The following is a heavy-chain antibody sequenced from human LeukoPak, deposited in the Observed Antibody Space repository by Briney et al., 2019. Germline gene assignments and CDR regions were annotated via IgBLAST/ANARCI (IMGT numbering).Heavy chain of an antibody. J-gene: IGHJ6*02. CDR2: IRRKAYRGTT. CDR3: TRGPIQLWIHNGMDV. Sequence: PGGSLRLSCTASGFTFGYHAMSSVRQAPGKGLECVRFIRRKAYRGTTDYAPSVKGRLTISRDDYNSIAYLQMKRLKIEDTDFYFCTRGPIQLWIHNGMDVWGQGSTVTVSS. CDR1: GFTFGYHA. V-gene: IGHV3-49*04. D-gene: IGHD5-18*01.